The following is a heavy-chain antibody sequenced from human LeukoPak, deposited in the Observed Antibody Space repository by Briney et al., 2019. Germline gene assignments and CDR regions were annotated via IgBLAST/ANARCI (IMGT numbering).Heavy chain of an antibody. CDR3: AREGDYYDSSGYYSPFDY. D-gene: IGHD3-22*01. J-gene: IGHJ4*02. CDR1: GFTFTTYW. CDR2: IKKDGSEK. Sequence: GGSLRLSCAASGFTFTTYWMSWVRQAPGKGLEWVANIKKDGSEKYYVDSVKGRFTISRDNAKKSLFLQMNSLRAEDTAVYYCAREGDYYDSSGYYSPFDYWGQGTLVTVSS. V-gene: IGHV3-7*01.